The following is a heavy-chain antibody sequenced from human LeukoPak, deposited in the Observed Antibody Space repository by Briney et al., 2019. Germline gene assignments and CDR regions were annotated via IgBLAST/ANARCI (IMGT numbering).Heavy chain of an antibody. V-gene: IGHV3-30*18. D-gene: IGHD3-9*01. Sequence: QAGGSLRLSCAASGFTFSSYGMHWVRQAPGKGLEWVAVISYDGSNKYYADSVKGRFTISRDNSKNTLYLQMNSLRAEDTAVYYCAKDRRVYDILTPFDYWGQGTLVTVSS. J-gene: IGHJ4*02. CDR3: AKDRRVYDILTPFDY. CDR2: ISYDGSNK. CDR1: GFTFSSYG.